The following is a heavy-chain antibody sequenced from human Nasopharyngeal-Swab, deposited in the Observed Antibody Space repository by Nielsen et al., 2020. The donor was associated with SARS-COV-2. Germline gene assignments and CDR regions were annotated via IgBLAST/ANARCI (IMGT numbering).Heavy chain of an antibody. V-gene: IGHV4-34*01. CDR2: IYYSGST. D-gene: IGHD3-22*01. J-gene: IGHJ4*02. CDR3: ARNLYYFDTSGYFDY. Sequence: SETLSLTCAVYGGSFSGYYWGWIRQPPGKGLEWIGSIYYSGSTHYNPSLKSRVTIFVDTSKNQFSLKLSSVTAADTAVYYCARNLYYFDTSGYFDYWGQGALVTVSS. CDR1: GGSFSGYY.